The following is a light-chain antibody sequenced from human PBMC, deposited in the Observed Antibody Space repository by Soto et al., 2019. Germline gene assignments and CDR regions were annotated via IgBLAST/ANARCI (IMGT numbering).Light chain of an antibody. Sequence: AIQLTQSPSSLSASVGDRVTIICRASQGISSALAWYQQKPGKAPKLLIYDASSLESGVPSRFSGSGSGTDFTLTISSLQPEDFATYYCQQFNSYPPYTFGQGTKLEIK. V-gene: IGKV1-13*02. CDR3: QQFNSYPPYT. CDR1: QGISSA. J-gene: IGKJ2*01. CDR2: DAS.